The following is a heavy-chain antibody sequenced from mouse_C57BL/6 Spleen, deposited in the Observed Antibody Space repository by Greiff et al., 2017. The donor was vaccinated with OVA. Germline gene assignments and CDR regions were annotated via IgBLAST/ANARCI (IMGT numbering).Heavy chain of an antibody. J-gene: IGHJ4*01. CDR2: IYPGSGNT. V-gene: IGHV1-66*01. Sequence: VKLQQSGPELVKPGASVKISCKASGYSFTSYYIHWVKQRPGQGLEWIGWIYPGSGNTKYNEKFKGKATLTADTSSSTAYMQLSSLTSEDSAVYYCARRGFLYAMDYWGQGTSVTVSS. CDR3: ARRGFLYAMDY. CDR1: GYSFTSYY.